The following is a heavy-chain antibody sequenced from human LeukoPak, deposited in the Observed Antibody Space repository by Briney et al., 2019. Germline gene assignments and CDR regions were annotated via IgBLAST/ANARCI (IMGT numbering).Heavy chain of an antibody. D-gene: IGHD2-15*01. CDR2: TNWNGGST. CDR1: GFIFDNYG. J-gene: IGHJ4*02. Sequence: GGSLRHSCAASGFIFDNYGMTWVRQAPGKGLEWVSGTNWNGGSTGYADSVKGRFIISRDNAKNCLYLQMNSLRAEDTALYHCARVHTAGGCSGTDYWGQGTLVTVSS. CDR3: ARVHTAGGCSGTDY. V-gene: IGHV3-20*01.